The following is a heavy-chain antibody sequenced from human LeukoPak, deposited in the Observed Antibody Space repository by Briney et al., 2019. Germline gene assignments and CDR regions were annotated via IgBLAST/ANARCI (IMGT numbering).Heavy chain of an antibody. Sequence: PGGSLRLSCAASGFTFSSYSMNWVRQAPGKGLEWVSSISSSSSYIYYADSVKGRFTISRDNAKNSLYLQMNSLRTEDTAVYYCARAYTPYYDFWSGYLDYWGQGTRVTVSS. J-gene: IGHJ4*02. CDR2: ISSSSSYI. CDR1: GFTFSSYS. D-gene: IGHD3-3*01. CDR3: ARAYTPYYDFWSGYLDY. V-gene: IGHV3-21*01.